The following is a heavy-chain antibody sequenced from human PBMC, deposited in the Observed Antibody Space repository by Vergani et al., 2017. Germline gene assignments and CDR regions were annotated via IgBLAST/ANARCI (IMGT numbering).Heavy chain of an antibody. CDR3: ARGLYDFWSGYYNSAARKYYFDY. J-gene: IGHJ4*02. V-gene: IGHV3-30*03. D-gene: IGHD3-3*01. Sequence: QVQLVESGGGVVQPGRSLRLSCAASGFTFSSYGMHWVRQAPGKGLEWVAVISYDGSNKYYADSVKGRFTISRDNSKNTLYLQMNSLRAEDTAVYYCARGLYDFWSGYYNSAARKYYFDYWGQGTLVTVSA. CDR1: GFTFSSYG. CDR2: ISYDGSNK.